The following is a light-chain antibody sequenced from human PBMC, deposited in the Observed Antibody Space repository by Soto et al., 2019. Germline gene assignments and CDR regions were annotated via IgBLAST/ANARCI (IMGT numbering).Light chain of an antibody. CDR1: QSVTTNY. CDR2: AAS. V-gene: IGKV3-20*01. Sequence: EIVLTQSPGTLSLSPGERATLSCRASQSVTTNYLAWYQVKPGQAPRLLIYAASSRATGIPDRFSGSGSGTDFTLTISRLEPEDFAVYYCQQYGTSPVYTFGQGTKLEIK. CDR3: QQYGTSPVYT. J-gene: IGKJ2*01.